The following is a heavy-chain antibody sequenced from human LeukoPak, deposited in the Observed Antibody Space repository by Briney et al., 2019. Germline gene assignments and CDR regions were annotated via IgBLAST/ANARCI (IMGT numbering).Heavy chain of an antibody. Sequence: GGSLRLSCAATGFTVSSYGMHWVRQCPGRGLVWVSRINSDGSSSSYADSVKGRFTISRDNAKNTLYLQMNSLTAEDTAVYYCARDPEAFDIWGQGTMVTVSS. V-gene: IGHV3-74*01. CDR1: GFTVSSYG. J-gene: IGHJ3*02. CDR3: ARDPEAFDI. CDR2: INSDGSSS.